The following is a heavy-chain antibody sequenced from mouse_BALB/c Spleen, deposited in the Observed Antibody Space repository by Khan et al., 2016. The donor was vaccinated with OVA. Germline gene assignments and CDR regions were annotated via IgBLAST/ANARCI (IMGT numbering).Heavy chain of an antibody. Sequence: EVQLVETGPSLVKPSQTLSLTCSVTGDSITSGYWNWIRKFPGNNLEYMGYIIYTGYTYYNPSLKSRISITRHTSKNQYYLQLNSWTEEDTATYYCARTTYRYAFVYWGQGTLATVSA. J-gene: IGHJ3*01. D-gene: IGHD2-12*01. CDR1: GDSITSGY. CDR3: ARTTYRYAFVY. CDR2: IIYTGYT. V-gene: IGHV3-8*02.